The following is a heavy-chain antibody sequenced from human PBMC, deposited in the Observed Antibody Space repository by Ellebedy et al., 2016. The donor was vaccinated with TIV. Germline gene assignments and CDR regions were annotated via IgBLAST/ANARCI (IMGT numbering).Heavy chain of an antibody. J-gene: IGHJ4*02. CDR1: GGSISSSFHY. CDR3: ERGPDY. Sequence: MPSETLSLTCTVPGGSISSSFHYWGWMRQPPGKGLEWIASIDYSENRYYNPSLKSRVIISVDTSKNQFSLNLTSVTAADTAVYFCERGPDYWGQGMLVTVSS. V-gene: IGHV4-39*01. D-gene: IGHD3-10*01. CDR2: IDYSENR.